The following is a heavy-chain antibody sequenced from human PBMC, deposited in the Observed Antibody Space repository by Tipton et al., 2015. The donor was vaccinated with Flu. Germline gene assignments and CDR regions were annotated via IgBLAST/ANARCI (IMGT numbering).Heavy chain of an antibody. CDR1: GGSLSSFY. CDR3: ARGSGSGTFMIFDY. J-gene: IGHJ4*02. CDR2: MYDSESA. Sequence: GLVKPSQTLSLTCTVSGGSLSSFYWTWIRQPVGKRLEWIGRMYDSESAKYNPSLKSRVTMSLDTSTHQVSLRLTSVTAADAAVYYCARGSGSGTFMIFDYWGPGILVTVSS. D-gene: IGHD3-10*01. V-gene: IGHV4-4*07.